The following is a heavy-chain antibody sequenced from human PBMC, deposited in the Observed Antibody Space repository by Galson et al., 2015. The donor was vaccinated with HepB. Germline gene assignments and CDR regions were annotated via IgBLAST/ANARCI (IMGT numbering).Heavy chain of an antibody. CDR3: VKDWGPADKCSDAGCLAY. CDR2: IDRSGGKT. V-gene: IGHV3-23*01. D-gene: IGHD3-16*01. Sequence: SLRLSCAASGFTFSGFAMTWVRQAPGKGLEWVLTIDRSGGKTFSADYVRGRFTISRDNPKNTLYVQMNNLRADDTAVYYCVKDWGPADKCSDAGCLAYWGPGTLVTVSS. CDR1: GFTFSGFA. J-gene: IGHJ4*02.